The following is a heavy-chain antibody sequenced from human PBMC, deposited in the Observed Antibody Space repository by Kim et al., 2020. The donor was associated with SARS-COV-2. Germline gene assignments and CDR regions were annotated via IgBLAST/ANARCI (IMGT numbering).Heavy chain of an antibody. CDR1: GGSFSGYY. CDR2: INHSGST. J-gene: IGHJ4*02. V-gene: IGHV4-34*01. CDR3: ARLLRISSWYWSSGDY. Sequence: SETLSLTCAVYGGSFSGYYWSWIRQPPGKGLEWIGEINHSGSTNYNPSLKSRVTISVDTSKNPFSLKLSSVTAADTAVYYCARLLRISSWYWSSGDYWGQGTLVTVSS. D-gene: IGHD6-13*01.